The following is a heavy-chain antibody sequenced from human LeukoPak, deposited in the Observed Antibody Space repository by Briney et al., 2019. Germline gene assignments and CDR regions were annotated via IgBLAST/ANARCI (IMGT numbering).Heavy chain of an antibody. CDR1: GFTFDDYA. V-gene: IGHV3-43D*03. CDR2: ISWDGGST. Sequence: GGSLRLSCAASGFTFDDYAMHWVRQAPGKGLEWVSLISWDGGSTYYADSVKGRFTISRDNSKNSLYLQMNSLRAEDTALYYCAKDITTVGYGSYYGPDYWGQGTLVTVSS. D-gene: IGHD1-26*01. J-gene: IGHJ4*02. CDR3: AKDITTVGYGSYYGPDY.